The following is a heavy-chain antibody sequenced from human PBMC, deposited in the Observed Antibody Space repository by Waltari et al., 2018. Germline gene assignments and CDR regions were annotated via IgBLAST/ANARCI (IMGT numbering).Heavy chain of an antibody. Sequence: QVQLQESGPGLVKPSETLSLTCTVSGGSIISHYWSWIRQPPGKGLEWIGYIYYSGSTNYNTSLKSRVTISVDTSKNQFSLKLSSVTAADTAVYYCARMRPYDYVWGSYRPDAFDIWGQGTMVTVSS. CDR3: ARMRPYDYVWGSYRPDAFDI. J-gene: IGHJ3*02. CDR2: IYYSGST. D-gene: IGHD3-16*02. CDR1: GGSIISHY. V-gene: IGHV4-59*11.